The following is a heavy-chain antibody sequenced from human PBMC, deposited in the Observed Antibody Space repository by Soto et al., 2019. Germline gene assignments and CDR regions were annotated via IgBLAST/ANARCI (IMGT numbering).Heavy chain of an antibody. CDR3: ARKYDIVVVPAANWEGAVDI. J-gene: IGHJ3*02. Sequence: QVQLVQSGAEVKKPGSSVKVSCKASGGTFSSYAISWVRQAPGQGLEWMGGTIPIFGTANYAQKFQGRVTITADESTSTAYMELSSLRSEDTAVYYCARKYDIVVVPAANWEGAVDIWGQGTMVTVSS. CDR2: TIPIFGTA. V-gene: IGHV1-69*01. CDR1: GGTFSSYA. D-gene: IGHD2-2*01.